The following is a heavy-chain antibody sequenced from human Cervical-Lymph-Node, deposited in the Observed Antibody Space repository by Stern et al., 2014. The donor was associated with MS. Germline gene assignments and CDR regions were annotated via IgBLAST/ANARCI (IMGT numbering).Heavy chain of an antibody. J-gene: IGHJ4*02. CDR3: ARSYDSSGYYHFDF. Sequence: QVTLKESGPVLVKPTETLTLTCTVSGFSLNNAKMGVSWIRQPSGKALEWLANIFSNDEKSYNTSLKKRITISKDTSKSQVVLTMTDMDPVDTATYYCARSYDSSGYYHFDFWGQGTLITVSS. D-gene: IGHD3-22*01. V-gene: IGHV2-26*01. CDR2: IFSNDEK. CDR1: GFSLNNAKMG.